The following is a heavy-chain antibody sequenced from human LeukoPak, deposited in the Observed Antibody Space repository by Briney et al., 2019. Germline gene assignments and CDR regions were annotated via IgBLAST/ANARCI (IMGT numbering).Heavy chain of an antibody. CDR3: ARHGSSWPYYFDY. Sequence: PGGSLRLSCAASGFTFSSYSMNWVRQAPGKGPEWVSYISSSSSSMHYADSVKGRFTISRDNAKNSLFLQMNSLRAEDTAVYYCARHGSSWPYYFDYWGQGTLVAVSS. D-gene: IGHD6-13*01. CDR2: ISSSSSSM. J-gene: IGHJ4*02. CDR1: GFTFSSYS. V-gene: IGHV3-48*01.